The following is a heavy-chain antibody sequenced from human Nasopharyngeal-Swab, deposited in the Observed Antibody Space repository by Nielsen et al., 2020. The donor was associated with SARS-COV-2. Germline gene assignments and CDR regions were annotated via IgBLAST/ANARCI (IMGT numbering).Heavy chain of an antibody. Sequence: GESVKISCQGSGYNFTSYWIAWERQVPGKGLEWMGIIYPRDSHNRYSASLQGQVTISADKSISTAYLQWSSLKASDTAMYYCVRPEGVATSFKYYFQYGMDVWGQGTMVTVSS. D-gene: IGHD3-10*01. CDR3: VRPEGVATSFKYYFQYGMDV. V-gene: IGHV5-51*01. CDR2: IYPRDSHN. CDR1: GYNFTSYW. J-gene: IGHJ6*02.